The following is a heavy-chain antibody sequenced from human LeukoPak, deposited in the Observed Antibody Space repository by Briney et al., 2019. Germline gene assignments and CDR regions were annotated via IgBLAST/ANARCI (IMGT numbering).Heavy chain of an antibody. CDR3: ARVEYCGGDCYSGDNWFDP. Sequence: SETLSLTCTVSGGSISSTDYYWSWIRQPPGKGLEWIGYIFYSGSTYYNPSLKSRVTISVDTSKNQFSLKLTSVTAAGTAVYYCARVEYCGGDCYSGDNWFDPWGQGTLVTVSS. D-gene: IGHD2-21*02. J-gene: IGHJ5*02. CDR2: IFYSGST. CDR1: GGSISSTDYY. V-gene: IGHV4-30-4*01.